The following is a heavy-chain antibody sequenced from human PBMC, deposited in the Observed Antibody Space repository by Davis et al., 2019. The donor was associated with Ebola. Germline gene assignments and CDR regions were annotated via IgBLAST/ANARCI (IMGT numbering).Heavy chain of an antibody. CDR1: GFTFSSYS. CDR2: ISGGSGYI. J-gene: IGHJ6*02. Sequence: GESLKISCAASGFTFSSYSINWVRQAPGKGLEWVSSISGGSGYIYYADSVKGRFTISRDNAKNSLYLQMNSLRAEDTAVYYCARGLYWPNYYYYGMDVWGQGTTVTVSS. CDR3: ARGLYWPNYYYYGMDV. V-gene: IGHV3-21*04. D-gene: IGHD2-8*02.